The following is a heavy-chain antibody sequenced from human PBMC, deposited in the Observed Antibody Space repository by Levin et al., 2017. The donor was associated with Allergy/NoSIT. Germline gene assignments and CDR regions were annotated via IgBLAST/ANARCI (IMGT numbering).Heavy chain of an antibody. CDR3: ARDRPAGIAAAVNWFDP. Sequence: SETLSLTCTVSGYSISSGYYWGWIRQPPGKGLEWIGSIYHSGSTYYNPSLKSRVTISVDTSKNQFSLKLSSVTAADTAVYYCARDRPAGIAAAVNWFDPWGQGTLVTVSS. J-gene: IGHJ5*02. CDR1: GYSISSGYY. V-gene: IGHV4-38-2*02. D-gene: IGHD6-13*01. CDR2: IYHSGST.